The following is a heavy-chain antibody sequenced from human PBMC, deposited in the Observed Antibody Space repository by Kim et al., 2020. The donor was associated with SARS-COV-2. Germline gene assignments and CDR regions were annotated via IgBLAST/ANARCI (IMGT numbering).Heavy chain of an antibody. CDR2: IYPGDSDT. CDR1: GYTFRDFW. CDR3: TRLSWGAGMVFHKEHRDGRPGLDV. Sequence: GESLKISCQGSGYTFRDFWIVWVRQMPGKGLEVMGIIYPGDSDTRYSPSFRGQVTISADNSVSTAYLQWSSLKASDSAMYYCTRLSWGAGMVFHKEHRDGRPGLDVWGKGPAVTVSS. J-gene: IGHJ6*04. D-gene: IGHD6-19*01. V-gene: IGHV5-51*01.